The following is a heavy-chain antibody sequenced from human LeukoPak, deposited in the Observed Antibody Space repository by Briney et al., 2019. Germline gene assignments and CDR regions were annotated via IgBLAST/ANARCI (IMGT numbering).Heavy chain of an antibody. CDR3: AKDRYGDFGNRFDY. CDR1: GFTFSSFA. Sequence: PGGSLRLSCAVSGFTFSSFAMSWVRQAPGKGLEWVSLISGSGGSTYHADSVKGRFTISRDNSKNTLYLQMNSLRAEDTAIYYCAKDRYGDFGNRFDYWGQGTLVPVSS. D-gene: IGHD4-17*01. J-gene: IGHJ4*02. V-gene: IGHV3-23*01. CDR2: ISGSGGST.